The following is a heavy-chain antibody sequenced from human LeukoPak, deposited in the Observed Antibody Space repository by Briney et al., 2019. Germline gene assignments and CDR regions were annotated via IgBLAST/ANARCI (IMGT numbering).Heavy chain of an antibody. D-gene: IGHD5-18*01. Sequence: PGGSLRLSCAVSGFTLNNAWMNWVRQAPGKGLEWVGRIKSKTDGGTTDYAAPVKGRFTISKDDSKNTLYLQMNSLKIEDTAVYYCATLSTRGYSGWGQGTLVTVSS. CDR3: ATLSTRGYSG. CDR1: GFTLNNAW. J-gene: IGHJ4*02. CDR2: IKSKTDGGTT. V-gene: IGHV3-15*07.